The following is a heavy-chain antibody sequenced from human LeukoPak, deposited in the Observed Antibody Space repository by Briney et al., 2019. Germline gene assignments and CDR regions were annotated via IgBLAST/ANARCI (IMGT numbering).Heavy chain of an antibody. CDR1: GFTFRSYT. J-gene: IGHJ4*02. D-gene: IGHD2-15*01. V-gene: IGHV3-21*01. CDR2: ISTSSSYI. CDR3: ARDVAAGGHFAFDF. Sequence: GGSLRLSCAASGFTFRSYTMNWVRQGPGKGLEWVSSISTSSSYIHYADSVKGRFTISRDNAKNSLLLQMNSLRAEDTAVYYYARDVAAGGHFAFDFWGQGTLVTVSS.